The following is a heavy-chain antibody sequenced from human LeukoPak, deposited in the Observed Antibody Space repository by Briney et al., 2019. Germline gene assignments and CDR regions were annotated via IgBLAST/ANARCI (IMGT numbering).Heavy chain of an antibody. J-gene: IGHJ3*02. CDR3: ARVVDYDILTGYYDAFDI. V-gene: IGHV1-18*01. Sequence: ASVKVSCTASGYTFTSYGISWVRQAPGQGLEWMGWISAYNGNTNYAQKLQGRVTMTTDTSTSTAYMELRSLRSDDTAVYYCARVVDYDILTGYYDAFDIWGQGTMVTVSS. D-gene: IGHD3-9*01. CDR1: GYTFTSYG. CDR2: ISAYNGNT.